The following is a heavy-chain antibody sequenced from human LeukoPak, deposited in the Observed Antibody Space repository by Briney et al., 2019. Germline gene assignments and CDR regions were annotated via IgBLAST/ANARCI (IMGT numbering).Heavy chain of an antibody. CDR1: GGSISSGGYS. J-gene: IGHJ4*02. Sequence: SETLSLTCAVSGGSISSGGYSWSWIRQPPGKGLEWIGYIYHSGSTYYNPSLKRRVTISVDRSKNQFSLKLSSVTAADTAVYYCARGDYVPYYFDYWGQGTLVTVSS. CDR3: ARGDYVPYYFDY. CDR2: IYHSGST. D-gene: IGHD4-17*01. V-gene: IGHV4-30-2*01.